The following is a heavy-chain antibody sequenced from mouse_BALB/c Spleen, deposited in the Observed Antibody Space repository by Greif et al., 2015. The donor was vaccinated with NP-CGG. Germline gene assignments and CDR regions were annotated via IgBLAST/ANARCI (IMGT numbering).Heavy chain of an antibody. Sequence: VQLQQSGPELVKPGASVKISCKASGYSFTGYFMNWVMQSHGKSLEWIGRINPYNGDTFYNQKFKGKATLTVDKSSSTAHMELRSLASEDSAVYYCARGYGFSYAMDYWGQGTSVTVSS. CDR2: INPYNGDT. CDR3: ARGYGFSYAMDY. J-gene: IGHJ4*01. CDR1: GYSFTGYF. V-gene: IGHV1-20*02. D-gene: IGHD1-1*01.